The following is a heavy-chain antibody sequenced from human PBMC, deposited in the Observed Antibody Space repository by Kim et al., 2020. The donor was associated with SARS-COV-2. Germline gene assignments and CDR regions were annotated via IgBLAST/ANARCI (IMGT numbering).Heavy chain of an antibody. CDR3: ARDLVADYFDY. CDR1: GGSISSGDYY. Sequence: SETLSLTCTVSGGSISSGDYYWSWIRQHPGKGLEWIGYIYGSGTTYYNPSLKSRVTISKDTSKNQFSLHLSSVTAADTAVYYCARDLVADYFDYWGQGTLVTVSS. J-gene: IGHJ4*02. D-gene: IGHD3-16*01. CDR2: IYGSGTT. V-gene: IGHV4-31*03.